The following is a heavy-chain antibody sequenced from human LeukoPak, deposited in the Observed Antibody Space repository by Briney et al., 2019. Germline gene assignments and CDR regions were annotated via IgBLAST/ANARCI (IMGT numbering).Heavy chain of an antibody. D-gene: IGHD2-2*01. V-gene: IGHV3-30*18. Sequence: GGSLRLSCAASGFTFNTYAMSWVRQAPGKGLEWVAVISYDGSNKDYADSVKGRFTISRDNSKNTLYLQMNSLRAEDTAVYYCAKDWAPAAKYYYYGMDVWGQGTTVTVSS. J-gene: IGHJ6*02. CDR2: ISYDGSNK. CDR1: GFTFNTYA. CDR3: AKDWAPAAKYYYYGMDV.